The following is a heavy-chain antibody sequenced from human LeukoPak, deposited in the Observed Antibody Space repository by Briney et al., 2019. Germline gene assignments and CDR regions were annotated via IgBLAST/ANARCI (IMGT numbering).Heavy chain of an antibody. CDR3: ARGRRDGYNYVEY. V-gene: IGHV4-34*01. CDR1: GGSLSVYY. J-gene: IGHJ4*02. Sequence: PSETLSLTCAVYGGSLSVYYWNWIRQPPGKGLEWIGEINHSGSTNYNPSLKSRVTISVDTSKNQFSLRLTSVTAADTAVYYCARGRRDGYNYVEYWGPGTLVTVSS. CDR2: INHSGST. D-gene: IGHD5-24*01.